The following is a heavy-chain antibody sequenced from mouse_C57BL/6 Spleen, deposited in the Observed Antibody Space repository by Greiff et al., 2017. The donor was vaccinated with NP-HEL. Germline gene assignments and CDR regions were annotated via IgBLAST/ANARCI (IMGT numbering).Heavy chain of an antibody. CDR1: GYTFTSYW. Sequence: QVQLQQSGAELAKPGASVKLSCKASGYTFTSYWMHWVKQRPGQGLEWIGYINPGSGNTNYKQKFKDKATLTADKSSSTAYMQLSSLTYEDSAVYYCARWGNWDGLDYWGQGTTLTVSS. J-gene: IGHJ2*01. V-gene: IGHV1-7*01. CDR3: ARWGNWDGLDY. D-gene: IGHD4-1*01. CDR2: INPGSGNT.